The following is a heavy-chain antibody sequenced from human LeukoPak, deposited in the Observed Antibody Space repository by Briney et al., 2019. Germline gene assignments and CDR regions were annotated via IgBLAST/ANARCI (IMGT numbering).Heavy chain of an antibody. CDR2: ISSSSSTI. J-gene: IGHJ4*02. V-gene: IGHV3-48*01. CDR3: ARDVRYYDSSGYYSGGFDY. D-gene: IGHD3-22*01. Sequence: GGSLRLSRAASGFTFSSYSMNWVRQAPGKGLEWVSYISSSSSTIYYADSVKGRFTISRDNAKNSLYLQMNSLRAEDTAVYYCARDVRYYDSSGYYSGGFDYWGQGTLVTVSS. CDR1: GFTFSSYS.